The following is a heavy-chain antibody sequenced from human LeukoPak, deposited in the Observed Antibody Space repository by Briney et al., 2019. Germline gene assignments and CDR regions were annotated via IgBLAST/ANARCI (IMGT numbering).Heavy chain of an antibody. J-gene: IGHJ3*02. Sequence: ASVKVSCKPSGYTFTSYGISWVRQAPGQGLEWVGWIAAYQGKIAYAQKFQGRVTMTTDTSTSTAYMELRSLRSDDTAVYYCARDRRRTIFGVVERGGAFDIWGQGTMVTVSS. CDR3: ARDRRRTIFGVVERGGAFDI. V-gene: IGHV1-18*01. CDR1: GYTFTSYG. D-gene: IGHD3-3*01. CDR2: IAAYQGKI.